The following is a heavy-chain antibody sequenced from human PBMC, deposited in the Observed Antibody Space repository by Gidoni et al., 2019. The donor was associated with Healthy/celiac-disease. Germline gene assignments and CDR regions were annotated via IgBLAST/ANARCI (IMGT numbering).Heavy chain of an antibody. Sequence: QVQLVQSGAEVKKPGSSVKVSCKASGGTFSSYAISWVRQAPGQGLEWMGRIIPILGIANYAQKFQGRVTITADKSTSTAYMELSSLRSEDTAVYYCARDDNSNYYYGMDVWGQGTTVTVSS. CDR2: IIPILGIA. V-gene: IGHV1-69*04. J-gene: IGHJ6*02. CDR1: GGTFSSYA. D-gene: IGHD1-20*01. CDR3: ARDDNSNYYYGMDV.